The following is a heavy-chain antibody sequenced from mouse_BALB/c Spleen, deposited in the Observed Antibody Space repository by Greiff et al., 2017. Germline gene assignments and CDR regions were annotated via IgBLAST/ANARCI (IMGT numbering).Heavy chain of an antibody. J-gene: IGHJ3*01. CDR2: ISSGGSYT. D-gene: IGHD2-13*01. Sequence: EVQRVESGGGLVKPGGSLKLSCAASGFTFSSYAMSWVRQSPEKRLEWVAEISSGGSYTYYPDNVTGRFTISRDNAKNTLYLEMSSLRSEDTAMYYCARDGDAFAYWGQGTLVTVSA. V-gene: IGHV5-9-4*01. CDR3: ARDGDAFAY. CDR1: GFTFSSYA.